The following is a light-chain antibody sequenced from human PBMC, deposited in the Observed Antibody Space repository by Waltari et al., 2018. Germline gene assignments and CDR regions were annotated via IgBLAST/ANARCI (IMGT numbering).Light chain of an antibody. CDR2: EVT. Sequence: QSALTPPAPVSGSPGQSIPISCTGTSSDVGHYHLVSWYQQLPGKAPKLLIYEVTKRPSGVSHRFSGSKSGDTASLTISGLQAEDEGDYFCSSFGSFASRTFGGGTKVTVL. V-gene: IGLV2-23*02. J-gene: IGLJ3*02. CDR1: SSDVGHYHL. CDR3: SSFGSFASRT.